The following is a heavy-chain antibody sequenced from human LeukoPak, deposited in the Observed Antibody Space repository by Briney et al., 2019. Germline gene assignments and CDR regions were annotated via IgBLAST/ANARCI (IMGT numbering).Heavy chain of an antibody. CDR2: ISGSGGST. CDR1: GFTFSSYA. D-gene: IGHD3-10*01. Sequence: GGTLRLSCAASGFTFSSYAMSWVRQAPGKGLEWVSAISGSGGSTYYADSVKGRFTISRDSSKNTLYLQMNSLRAEDTAVYYCAKDRRFGELSYFDYWGQGTLVTVSS. V-gene: IGHV3-23*01. J-gene: IGHJ4*02. CDR3: AKDRRFGELSYFDY.